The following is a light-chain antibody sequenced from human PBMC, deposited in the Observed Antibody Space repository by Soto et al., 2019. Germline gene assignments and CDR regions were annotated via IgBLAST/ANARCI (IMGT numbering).Light chain of an antibody. J-gene: IGKJ5*01. Sequence: SPATLSLSPGERASLSCRASQSVSSYLAWYQQKPGQAPRLLIYDASNRATGIPARFSGSGSGTDFTLTISGLEPEDFVVYYCQQRTRSITFGQGTRLEIK. CDR1: QSVSSY. V-gene: IGKV3-11*01. CDR3: QQRTRSIT. CDR2: DAS.